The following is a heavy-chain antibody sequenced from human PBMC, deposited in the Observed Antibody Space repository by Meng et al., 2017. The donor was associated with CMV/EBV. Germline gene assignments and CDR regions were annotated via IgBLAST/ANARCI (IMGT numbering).Heavy chain of an antibody. V-gene: IGHV3-9*03. CDR1: GFTFDNYA. J-gene: IGHJ4*02. CDR3: AKDRGVFWSGYFDS. Sequence: GGSLRLSCSASGFTFDNYAMHWVRQVPGKGLEWVAGINWSSSSMGYADSVSGRFTISRDNAKKSLYLQMSSLRVEDMALYFCAKDRGVFWSGYFDSWGQGTLVTVSS. CDR2: INWSSSSM. D-gene: IGHD3-3*01.